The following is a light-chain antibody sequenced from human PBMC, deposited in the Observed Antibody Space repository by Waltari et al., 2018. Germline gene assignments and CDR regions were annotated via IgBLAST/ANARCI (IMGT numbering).Light chain of an antibody. J-gene: IGLJ2*01. CDR2: DIN. Sequence: QSALTQPASVSGSPGQSITISCTGTSSDVGGYNYVSWYQQHPGKAPKLMIYDINKRPSGVSNRFSGSKSGNTASLTISGLQAEDDADYYCHSYAGSSTLLFGGGTKLTVL. CDR3: HSYAGSSTLL. CDR1: SSDVGGYNY. V-gene: IGLV2-23*02.